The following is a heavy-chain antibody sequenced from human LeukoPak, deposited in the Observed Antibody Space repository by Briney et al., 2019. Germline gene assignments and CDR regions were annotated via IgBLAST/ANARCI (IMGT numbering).Heavy chain of an antibody. CDR3: ARDSLIRPGYAFDI. V-gene: IGHV3-30*01. J-gene: IGHJ3*02. D-gene: IGHD1-14*01. CDR2: ISNDGSNK. CDR1: GFTFGDYA. Sequence: GGSLRLSCAASGFTFGDYAMHWVRQAPGKGLEWVAVISNDGSNKYYADSVKGRFTISRDNSKNTLYVQMNSLRAEDTAVYYCARDSLIRPGYAFDIWGQGTMVTVSS.